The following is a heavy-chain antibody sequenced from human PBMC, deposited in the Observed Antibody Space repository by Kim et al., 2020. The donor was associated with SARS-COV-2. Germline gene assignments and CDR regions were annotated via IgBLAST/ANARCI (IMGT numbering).Heavy chain of an antibody. CDR1: GGSFSGYY. Sequence: SETLSLTCAVYGGSFSGYYWSWIRQPPGKGLEWIGEINHSGSTNYNPSLKSRVTISVDTSKNQFSLKLSSVTAADTAVYYCARGHQRYCSSTSCYFSYNWFDPWGQGTLVTVSS. V-gene: IGHV4-34*01. CDR2: INHSGST. J-gene: IGHJ5*02. CDR3: ARGHQRYCSSTSCYFSYNWFDP. D-gene: IGHD2-2*01.